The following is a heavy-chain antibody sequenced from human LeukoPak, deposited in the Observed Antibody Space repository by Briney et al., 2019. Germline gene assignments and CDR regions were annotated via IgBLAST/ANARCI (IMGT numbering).Heavy chain of an antibody. CDR1: GYTFTGYY. J-gene: IGHJ4*02. D-gene: IGHD6-13*01. CDR3: AKDLHPHSSSWYPDFDY. CDR2: INPNSGGT. Sequence: ASVKVSCKASGYTFTGYYMHWVRQAPGQGLEWMGRINPNSGGTNYAQKFQGRVTMTRDTSISTAYMELSRLRSDDTAVYYCAKDLHPHSSSWYPDFDYWGQGTLVTVSS. V-gene: IGHV1-2*06.